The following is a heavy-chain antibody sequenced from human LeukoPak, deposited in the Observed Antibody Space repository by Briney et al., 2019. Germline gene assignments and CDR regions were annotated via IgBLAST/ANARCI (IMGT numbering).Heavy chain of an antibody. V-gene: IGHV3-30*02. Sequence: GGSLRLSCAASGFTFSSYGMHWVRQAPGKGLEWVAFIRYDGSNKYYADSVKGRFTTSRDNSKNTLYLQMNSLRAEDTAVYYCAKDAGSIAARRGEADYYYYYMDVWGKGTTVTVSS. J-gene: IGHJ6*03. CDR3: AKDAGSIAARRGEADYYYYYMDV. CDR2: IRYDGSNK. D-gene: IGHD6-6*01. CDR1: GFTFSSYG.